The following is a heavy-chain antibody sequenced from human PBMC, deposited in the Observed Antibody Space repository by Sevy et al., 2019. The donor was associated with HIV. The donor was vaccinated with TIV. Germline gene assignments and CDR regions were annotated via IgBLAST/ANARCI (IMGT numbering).Heavy chain of an antibody. CDR3: ARETISRRYQLRPYYFDY. Sequence: ASVKVSCKASGGTFSSYAISWVRQAPGQGLEWMGGIIPIFGTANYAQKFQGRVTITADESTSTAYMVLSSLRSEDTAVYYCARETISRRYQLRPYYFDYWGQGTLVTVSS. CDR1: GGTFSSYA. D-gene: IGHD2-2*01. CDR2: IIPIFGTA. J-gene: IGHJ4*02. V-gene: IGHV1-69*13.